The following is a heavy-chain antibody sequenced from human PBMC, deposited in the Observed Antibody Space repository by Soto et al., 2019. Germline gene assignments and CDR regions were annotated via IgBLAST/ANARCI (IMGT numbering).Heavy chain of an antibody. CDR3: AITYYDFDV. D-gene: IGHD3-3*01. Sequence: EEQLVQSGGGLVQPGGSLRLSCAASGFSFSSYDLFWVRQAPGKGLEYVSAVSRNGINTYYASSVKGRFTISRDNSKNIMYLQMGTLRAEDMAVYYCAITYYDFDVWGKGTTVIVSS. CDR1: GFSFSSYD. J-gene: IGHJ6*04. V-gene: IGHV3-64*01. CDR2: VSRNGINT.